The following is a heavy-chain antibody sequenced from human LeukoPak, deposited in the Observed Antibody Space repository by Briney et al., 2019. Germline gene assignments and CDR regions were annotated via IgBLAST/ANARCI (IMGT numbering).Heavy chain of an antibody. D-gene: IGHD3-10*01. CDR1: GFTFSSYS. CDR3: AKDRGDYYGSGSTFDY. V-gene: IGHV3-48*04. Sequence: GGSLRLSCAASGFTFSSYSMNWVRQAPGKGLEWVSYISGSSSTIYYADSVKGRFTISRDNAKNSLYLQMNSLRAEDTALYYCAKDRGDYYGSGSTFDYWGQGTLVTVSS. J-gene: IGHJ4*02. CDR2: ISGSSSTI.